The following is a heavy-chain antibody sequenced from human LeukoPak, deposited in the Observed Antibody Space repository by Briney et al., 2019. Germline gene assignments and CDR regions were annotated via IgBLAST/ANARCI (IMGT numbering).Heavy chain of an antibody. CDR3: ARVVYNYTWHAFDS. D-gene: IGHD1-20*01. CDR1: GFTFSSYT. Sequence: GGSLRLSCAASGFTFSSYTMHWGRQAPGKGLEDVSAISSNGGSTFYANSVKGRFTISRDNSKNTLYLQMGSLRTEDMAVYYCARVVYNYTWHAFDSWGQGTLVTVSS. V-gene: IGHV3-64*01. J-gene: IGHJ4*02. CDR2: ISSNGGST.